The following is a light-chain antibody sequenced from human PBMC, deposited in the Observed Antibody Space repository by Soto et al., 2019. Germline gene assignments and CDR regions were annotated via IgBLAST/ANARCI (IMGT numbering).Light chain of an antibody. Sequence: QSVLTQPRSVSGSPGQSVTISCTGTSSDVGGYNYVSWYQQHPGKAPKLMIYDVSKRPSGVPDRFSGSKSGNTASLTISGLQDEDEADYYCCSYAGSYRWVFGGGTKVTVL. V-gene: IGLV2-11*01. J-gene: IGLJ3*02. CDR1: SSDVGGYNY. CDR2: DVS. CDR3: CSYAGSYRWV.